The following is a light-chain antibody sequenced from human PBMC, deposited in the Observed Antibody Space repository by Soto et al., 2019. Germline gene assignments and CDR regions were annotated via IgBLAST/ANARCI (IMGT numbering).Light chain of an antibody. CDR2: DNN. V-gene: IGLV1-40*01. CDR3: QSYDSSLSEV. J-gene: IGLJ1*01. Sequence: QSVLTQPPSVSGAPGERVTISCTGSSSNIGAGYGVHWYQQLPGTAPGLLIYDNNNRPSGVPDRFSGSKSGTSASLAITGLQAEDEADYYCQSYDSSLSEVFGTGTKATVL. CDR1: SSNIGAGYG.